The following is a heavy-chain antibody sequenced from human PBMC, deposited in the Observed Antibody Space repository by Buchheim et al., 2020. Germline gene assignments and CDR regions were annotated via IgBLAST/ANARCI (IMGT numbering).Heavy chain of an antibody. V-gene: IGHV3-74*01. CDR2: TYSGNT. CDR1: GFTFSSYW. D-gene: IGHD5-12*01. Sequence: EVQLLESGGGLVQPGGSLRLSCVASGFTFSSYWMHWVRQAPGKGLEWVSRTYSGNTYYADSVKGRFTTSSDDARSTLHLQMSSVISEDTAVYYCVREGTGYGNFDDWGLGTL. J-gene: IGHJ4*02. CDR3: VREGTGYGNFDD.